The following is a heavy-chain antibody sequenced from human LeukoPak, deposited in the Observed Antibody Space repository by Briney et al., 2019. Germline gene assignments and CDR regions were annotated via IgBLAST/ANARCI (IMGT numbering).Heavy chain of an antibody. CDR3: ARLIDCSSISCYVGWFDP. V-gene: IGHV5-51*01. CDR1: GYSFTTYW. CDR2: IYPDDSDT. J-gene: IGHJ5*02. Sequence: GESLKISCKGSGYSFTTYWIGWVRQKPGKGLEWMGIIYPDDSDTRYSPSFQGQVTLSADKSISTAYLQWSSLKASDSAMYFCARLIDCSSISCYVGWFDPWGQGTLVTVSS. D-gene: IGHD2-2*01.